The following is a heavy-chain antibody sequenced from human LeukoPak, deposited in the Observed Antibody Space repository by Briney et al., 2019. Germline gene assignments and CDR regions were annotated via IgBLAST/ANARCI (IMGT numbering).Heavy chain of an antibody. CDR3: ARNYYDSSGYYTLSSP. J-gene: IGHJ5*02. CDR2: IIPIFGTA. Sequence: SVKVSCKASGGTFSSYAISWVRQAPGQGLEWMGRIIPIFGTANYAQKLQGRVTITTDESTSTAYMELSSLRSEDTTVYYCARNYYDSSGYYTLSSPWGQGTLVTVSS. D-gene: IGHD3-22*01. V-gene: IGHV1-69*05. CDR1: GGTFSSYA.